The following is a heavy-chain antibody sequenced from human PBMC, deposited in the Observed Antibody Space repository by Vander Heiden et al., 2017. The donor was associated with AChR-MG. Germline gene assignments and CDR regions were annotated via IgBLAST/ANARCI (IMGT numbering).Heavy chain of an antibody. D-gene: IGHD2-2*01. CDR3: AKETGYCSSTSCPNWFDP. CDR2: ISWDGGST. J-gene: IGHJ5*02. Sequence: EVQLVESGGVVVQPGGSLRLSCAASGFTFDDYTMHWVRQAPGKGLEWVSLISWDGGSTYYADSVKGRFTISRDNSKNSLYLQMNSLRTEDTALYYCAKETGYCSSTSCPNWFDPWGQGTLVTVSS. V-gene: IGHV3-43*01. CDR1: GFTFDDYT.